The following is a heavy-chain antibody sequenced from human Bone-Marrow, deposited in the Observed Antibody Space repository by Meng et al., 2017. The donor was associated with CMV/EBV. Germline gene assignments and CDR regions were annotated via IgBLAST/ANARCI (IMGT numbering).Heavy chain of an antibody. Sequence: GESLKISCVASGFTFTTYSMNWVRQAPGKGLEWVASTRSTSPYIFYADSVKRRFTISRDSAKNSLYLQMHSLRVEDTAVYYCARDRGYCTIGVCDPHHDYYGMDVWGQGTTVTVSS. V-gene: IGHV3-21*01. D-gene: IGHD2-8*01. J-gene: IGHJ6*02. CDR2: TRSTSPYI. CDR3: ARDRGYCTIGVCDPHHDYYGMDV. CDR1: GFTFTTYS.